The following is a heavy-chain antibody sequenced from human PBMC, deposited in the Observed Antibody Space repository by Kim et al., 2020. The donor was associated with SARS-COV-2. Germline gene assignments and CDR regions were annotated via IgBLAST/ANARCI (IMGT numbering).Heavy chain of an antibody. V-gene: IGHV4-4*06. J-gene: IGHJ4*02. Sequence: ASLKSRVTMSVDTSKKQFALHLSSVTAADTAVYYCARASSLAGEYYFDYWGQGTLVTVS. CDR3: ARASSLAGEYYFDY. D-gene: IGHD6-19*01.